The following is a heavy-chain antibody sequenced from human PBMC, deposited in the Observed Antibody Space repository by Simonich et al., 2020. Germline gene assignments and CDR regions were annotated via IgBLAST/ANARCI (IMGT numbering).Heavy chain of an antibody. CDR2: IRHSSSYR. V-gene: IGHV3-21*01. CDR3: ARDAAGDY. J-gene: IGHJ4*02. CDR1: GFTLSSYS. Sequence: EVQLVESGGGMVKPGGSLRLPCAACGFTLSSYSMDWARQAPGRGVEWVSSIRHSSSYRDYAYPVKGRYTISRDNAKNSLYLQMNSLRAEDTAVYYCARDAAGDYWGQGTLVTVSS. D-gene: IGHD6-13*01.